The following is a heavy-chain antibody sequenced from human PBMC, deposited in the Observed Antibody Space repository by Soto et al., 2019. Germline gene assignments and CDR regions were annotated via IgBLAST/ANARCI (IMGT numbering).Heavy chain of an antibody. CDR2: INVGHGNT. Sequence: QVQLVQSGAEVKKPGASVKVSCKASGYTFTNYGVHWVRQAPGQRLEWMGWINVGHGNTKYSQKFQGRVTVTGDTAVSTACMELSSLRSEDTAVYYCARSGYSSGWYHWYFDFWGRGTLVSVSS. CDR1: GYTFTNYG. J-gene: IGHJ2*01. D-gene: IGHD6-19*01. V-gene: IGHV1-3*01. CDR3: ARSGYSSGWYHWYFDF.